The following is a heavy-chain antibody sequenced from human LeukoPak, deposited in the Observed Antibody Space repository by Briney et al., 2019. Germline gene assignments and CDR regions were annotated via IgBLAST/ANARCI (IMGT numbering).Heavy chain of an antibody. V-gene: IGHV1-69*13. CDR3: ARVGEGDIVVVPAASPRYYYYYGMDV. D-gene: IGHD2-2*01. Sequence: SLTVSCKASVGTFSSYAISWVRQSPGQGLECMGGIIPYFGTADYAHKFQGRVTITADESTRTAYMELSSLRSEDTAVYYCARVGEGDIVVVPAASPRYYYYYGMDVWGQGTTVTVSS. CDR2: IIPYFGTA. J-gene: IGHJ6*02. CDR1: VGTFSSYA.